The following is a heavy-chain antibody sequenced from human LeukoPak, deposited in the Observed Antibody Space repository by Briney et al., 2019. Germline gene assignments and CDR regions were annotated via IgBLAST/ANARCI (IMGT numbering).Heavy chain of an antibody. CDR3: ARDGGSYYDSSGYYYP. CDR2: ISGSGGST. J-gene: IGHJ3*01. Sequence: GGSLRLSCAASRFTFSSYAMSWVRQAPGKGLEWVSAISGSGGSTYYADSVKGRFTISRDNSKNTLYLQMNSLRAEDTAVYYCARDGGSYYDSSGYYYPWGQGTMVTVSS. CDR1: RFTFSSYA. D-gene: IGHD3-22*01. V-gene: IGHV3-23*01.